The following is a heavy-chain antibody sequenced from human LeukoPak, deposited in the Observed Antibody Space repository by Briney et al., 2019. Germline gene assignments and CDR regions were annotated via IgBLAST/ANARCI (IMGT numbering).Heavy chain of an antibody. Sequence: GRSLRLSCTASGFTFGDYAMSWVRQAPGKGLEWVGFIRSKTYGGTTEYAASVKGRFTISRDDSKTIAYLQMNSLKTEDTAVYYCTRVLGYCSGGSCFQDDAFDIWGQGTMVTVSS. J-gene: IGHJ3*02. CDR2: IRSKTYGGTT. D-gene: IGHD2-15*01. V-gene: IGHV3-49*04. CDR1: GFTFGDYA. CDR3: TRVLGYCSGGSCFQDDAFDI.